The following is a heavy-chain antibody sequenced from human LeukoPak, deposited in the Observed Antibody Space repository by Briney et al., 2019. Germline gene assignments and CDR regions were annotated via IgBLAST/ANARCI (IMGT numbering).Heavy chain of an antibody. CDR1: GGTFSSYA. Sequence: ALVKVSCKASGGTFSSYAIRWVRQAPGQGREWMGRIIPILGIANYAQKFQGRVTITADKPTSTAYMELSSLRSEDTAVYYCARAQRRDGYNYFDYWGQGTLVTVSS. J-gene: IGHJ4*02. D-gene: IGHD5-12*01. CDR3: ARAQRRDGYNYFDY. CDR2: IIPILGIA. V-gene: IGHV1-69*04.